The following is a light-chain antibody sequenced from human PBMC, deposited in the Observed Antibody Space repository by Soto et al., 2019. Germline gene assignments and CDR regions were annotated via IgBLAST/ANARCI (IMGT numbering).Light chain of an antibody. CDR2: AAS. CDR1: QWLXTY. J-gene: IGKJ1*01. CDR3: QQSYSTTWT. Sequence: DIRVTQWASSLSASVGDGVTITCQASQWLXTYFNWDQQKPGKAPKIMXYAASSLQRGVPSRLSGSGSGTDFTLTISSLQPEDFSTYSCQQSYSTTWTFGQGTKVDI. V-gene: IGKV1-39*01.